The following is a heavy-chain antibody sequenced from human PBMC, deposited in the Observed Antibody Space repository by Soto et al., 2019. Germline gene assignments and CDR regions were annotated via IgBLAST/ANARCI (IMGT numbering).Heavy chain of an antibody. CDR1: GFTFEDYV. CDR3: AKEHSGYEGYFDY. Sequence: GGSLRLSCAASGFTFEDYVMHWVRQAPGKGLEWVSSISWNSGNIGYADSVKGRFTISRDNAKNSLYLQMNSLRAEDTALYYCAKEHSGYEGYFDYWGQGTLVTVSS. V-gene: IGHV3-9*01. CDR2: ISWNSGNI. J-gene: IGHJ4*02. D-gene: IGHD5-12*01.